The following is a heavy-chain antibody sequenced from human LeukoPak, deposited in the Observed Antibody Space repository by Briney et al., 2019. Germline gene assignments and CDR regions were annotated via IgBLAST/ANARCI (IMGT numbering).Heavy chain of an antibody. CDR1: GGSISSYY. V-gene: IGHV4-59*12. CDR3: ARRERGYYYDSKNWFDP. Sequence: SETLSLTCTVSGGSISSYYWSWIRQPPGKGLEWIGYIYYSGSTNYNPSLKSRVTISVDTSKNQFSLKLSSVTAADTAVYYCARRERGYYYDSKNWFDPWGQGTLVTVSS. J-gene: IGHJ5*02. D-gene: IGHD3-22*01. CDR2: IYYSGST.